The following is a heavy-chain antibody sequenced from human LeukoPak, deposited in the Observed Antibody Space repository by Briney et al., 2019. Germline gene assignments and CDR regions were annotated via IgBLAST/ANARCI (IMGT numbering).Heavy chain of an antibody. J-gene: IGHJ4*02. CDR2: INPSGGST. D-gene: IGHD2-21*02. V-gene: IGHV1-46*03. CDR1: GGTFSSYA. CDR3: ARSVRGDWLS. Sequence: ASVKVSCKASGGTFSSYAISWVRQAPGQGLEWMGIINPSGGSTSYAQKFQGRVTMTRDTSTSTVYMELSSLRSEDTAVYYCARSVRGDWLSWGQGTLVTVSS.